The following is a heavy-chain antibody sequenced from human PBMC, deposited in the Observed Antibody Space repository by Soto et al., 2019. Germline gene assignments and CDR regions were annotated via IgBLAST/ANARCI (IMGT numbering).Heavy chain of an antibody. CDR3: ARDRSTHDY. CDR1: GYTFKNYG. J-gene: IGHJ4*02. D-gene: IGHD1-1*01. CDR2: ISAYNGNT. Sequence: QVQLVQSGAELKKPGASVKVSCKASGYTFKNYGISWVRQAPGQGLEWMGWISAYNGNTDYAQRFQGRVTMTTDTSTSTAYMELRSLISDDTDVYYGARDRSTHDYWGQGTLVTVSS. V-gene: IGHV1-18*01.